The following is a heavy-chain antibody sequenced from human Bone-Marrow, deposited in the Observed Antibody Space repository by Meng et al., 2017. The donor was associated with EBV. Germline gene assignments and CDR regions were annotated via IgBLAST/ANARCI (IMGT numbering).Heavy chain of an antibody. CDR1: GFTVSSSY. Sequence: VQLVESGGGLIQPGGSLRLSCADSGFTVSSSYMSWVRQAPGKGLQWVSLIYRGGNTYYADSVKGRFTISRDSSKNTLYLRMSSLRAEDTAVYYCARGEGDYWGQGTLVTVSS. CDR3: ARGEGDY. CDR2: IYRGGNT. V-gene: IGHV3-53*01. J-gene: IGHJ4*02.